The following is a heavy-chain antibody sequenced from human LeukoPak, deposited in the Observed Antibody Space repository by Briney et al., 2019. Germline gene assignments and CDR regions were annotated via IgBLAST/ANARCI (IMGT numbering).Heavy chain of an antibody. Sequence: PGGSLRLSCAASGFTVSSNYMSWVRQAPGKGLEWDSVIHSGGSTYYADSVKGRFTISRDNSKNTLYLQMNSLRAEDTAVYYCATTPGSWFGNWFDPWGQGTLVTVSS. D-gene: IGHD3-10*01. CDR2: IHSGGST. CDR3: ATTPGSWFGNWFDP. CDR1: GFTVSSNY. V-gene: IGHV3-53*05. J-gene: IGHJ5*02.